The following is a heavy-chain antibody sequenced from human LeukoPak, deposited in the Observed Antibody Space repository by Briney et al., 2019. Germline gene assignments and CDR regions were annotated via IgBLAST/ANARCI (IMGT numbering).Heavy chain of an antibody. V-gene: IGHV4-59*06. CDR1: GGSISSYY. D-gene: IGHD5-18*01. CDR3: ASWWIQLWAYYFDY. CDR2: IYYSGST. J-gene: IGHJ4*02. Sequence: PSETLSLTCTVSGGSISSYYWSWIRQPPGKGLEWLGYIYYSGSTYYNPSLKSRVTISVDTSKNQFSLKLSSVTAADTAVYYCASWWIQLWAYYFDYWGQGTLVTVSS.